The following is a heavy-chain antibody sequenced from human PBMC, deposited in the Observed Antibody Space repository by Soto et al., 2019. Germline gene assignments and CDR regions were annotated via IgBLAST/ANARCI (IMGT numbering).Heavy chain of an antibody. V-gene: IGHV4-59*01. CDR2: IYYSGRT. D-gene: IGHD4-17*01. CDR1: GGSIRDYF. CDR3: ARVGGDDFGDSGGFDY. Sequence: QVQLQESGPGLVKPSETLSLTCTVSGGSIRDYFWTWIRQPPGKGLEWIGYIYYSGRTNYTPSLKSRVSISVDTSKNHFSLQLRSVTAADTAVYYCARVGGDDFGDSGGFDYWGQVTLVTVSS. J-gene: IGHJ4*02.